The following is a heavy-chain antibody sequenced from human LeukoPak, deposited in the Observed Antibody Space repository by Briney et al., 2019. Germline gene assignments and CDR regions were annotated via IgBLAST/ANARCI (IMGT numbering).Heavy chain of an antibody. V-gene: IGHV1-8*01. J-gene: IGHJ4*02. Sequence: ASVKVSCKASGYTFTSYDINWVRQATGQGLEWMGWMNPNSGNTGYAQKFQGRVTMTEDPSTDTAYMELSSLRSEDTAVYYCAADYHGSGSYDYWGQGTLVTVSS. CDR3: AADYHGSGSYDY. D-gene: IGHD3-10*01. CDR2: MNPNSGNT. CDR1: GYTFTSYD.